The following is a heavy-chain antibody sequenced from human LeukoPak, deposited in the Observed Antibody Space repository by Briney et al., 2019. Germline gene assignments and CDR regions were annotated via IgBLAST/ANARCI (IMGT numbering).Heavy chain of an antibody. CDR1: GCTFTSYG. V-gene: IGHV1-18*01. Sequence: ASVKVSCKASGCTFTSYGISWVRQAPGQGLEWMGWISAYNGNTNYAQKLQGRVTMTTDTSTSTAYMELRSLRSDDTAVYYCARSATDSSGWYSWFDPWGQGTLVTVSS. J-gene: IGHJ5*02. CDR2: ISAYNGNT. D-gene: IGHD6-19*01. CDR3: ARSATDSSGWYSWFDP.